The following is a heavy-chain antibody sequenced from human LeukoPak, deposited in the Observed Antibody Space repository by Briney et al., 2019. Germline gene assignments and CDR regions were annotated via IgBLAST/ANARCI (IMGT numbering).Heavy chain of an antibody. J-gene: IGHJ4*02. V-gene: IGHV1-69*05. Sequence: ASVKVSCKASVATFSSYAISCVRHAPGQGLEWMGGIIAIFGTANYAQKFQGRVTITTDESTSTAYMELSSLRSEDTAVYCSAICRGGYYASFDYWGQGTLVTVSS. CDR2: IIAIFGTA. CDR3: AICRGGYYASFDY. CDR1: VATFSSYA. D-gene: IGHD3-10*01.